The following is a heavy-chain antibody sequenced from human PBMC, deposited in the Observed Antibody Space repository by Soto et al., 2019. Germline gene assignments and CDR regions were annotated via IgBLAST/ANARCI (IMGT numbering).Heavy chain of an antibody. Sequence: QVQLVQSGAEVKKPGASVKVSCKASGYTFTSYGISWVRQAPGPGLEWMGWISPYNGNTNYAQKLQDRVTMTTDTSTSTAYMELRSLRSDDTAGYHCASDHRGNPFYWGQGTLVTVSS. D-gene: IGHD3-16*01. CDR1: GYTFTSYG. J-gene: IGHJ4*02. CDR2: ISPYNGNT. V-gene: IGHV1-18*01. CDR3: ASDHRGNPFY.